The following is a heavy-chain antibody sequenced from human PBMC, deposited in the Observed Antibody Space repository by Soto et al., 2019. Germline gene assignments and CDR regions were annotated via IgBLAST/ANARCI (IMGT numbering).Heavy chain of an antibody. V-gene: IGHV4-34*01. CDR2: INHSGST. CDR1: GGSFSGYY. J-gene: IGHJ4*02. CDR3: ARGTFYRLRFLEWLPQTFDY. D-gene: IGHD3-3*01. Sequence: SETLSLTCAVYGGSFSGYYWSWIRQPPGKGLEWIGEINHSGSTNYNPSLKSRVTISVDTSKNQFSLKLSSVTAADTAVYYCARGTFYRLRFLEWLPQTFDYWGQGTLVTVSS.